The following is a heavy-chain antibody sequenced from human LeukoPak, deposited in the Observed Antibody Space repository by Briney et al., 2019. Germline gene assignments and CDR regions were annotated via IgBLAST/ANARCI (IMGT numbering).Heavy chain of an antibody. CDR3: APQRGMTTGFGAFDI. D-gene: IGHD4-17*01. Sequence: PGGSLRLSCAASGITFSRYGMHWVRQAPGKGLEWVTFIRYDGSIKYYADSVKGRFTMSRDNAKNSLYLQMNSLRAEDTAVYYCAPQRGMTTGFGAFDIWGQGTMVTVSS. V-gene: IGHV3-30*02. CDR1: GITFSRYG. J-gene: IGHJ3*02. CDR2: IRYDGSIK.